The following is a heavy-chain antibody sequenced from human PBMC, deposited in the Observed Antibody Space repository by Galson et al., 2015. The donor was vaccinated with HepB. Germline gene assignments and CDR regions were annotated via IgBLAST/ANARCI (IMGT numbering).Heavy chain of an antibody. J-gene: IGHJ4*02. CDR2: IYPGGSDT. CDR1: GYNFADYW. CDR3: ARQRFFDY. Sequence: QSGAAVKKPGESLKISCTVSGYNFADYWIGWVRQVPGKGLEWMGIIYPGGSDTRYSPSFQGQVTISVDKSISTAYLQWTSLKASDTAMYYCARQRFFDYWGQGTLVTVSS. D-gene: IGHD3-3*01. V-gene: IGHV5-51*01.